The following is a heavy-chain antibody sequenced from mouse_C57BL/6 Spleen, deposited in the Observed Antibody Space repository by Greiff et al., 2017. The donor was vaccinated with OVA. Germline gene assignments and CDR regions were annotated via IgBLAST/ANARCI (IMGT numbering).Heavy chain of an antibody. D-gene: IGHD2-5*01. J-gene: IGHJ4*01. CDR2: IYPGDGDT. Sequence: QVQLQQSGAELVKPGASVKISCKASGYAFSSYWMNWVKQRPGKGLEWIGQIYPGDGDTNYNGKFKGKATLTADKSSSTAYMQLSSLTSEDSAVYFCARDYYSNYRDYAMDYWGQGTSVTVSS. V-gene: IGHV1-80*01. CDR1: GYAFSSYW. CDR3: ARDYYSNYRDYAMDY.